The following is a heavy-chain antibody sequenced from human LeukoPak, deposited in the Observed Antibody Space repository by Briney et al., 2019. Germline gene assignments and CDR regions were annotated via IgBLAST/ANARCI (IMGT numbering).Heavy chain of an antibody. V-gene: IGHV4-30-4*01. Sequence: PSETLSLTCTVSGDSFSSGTYYWSWIRQPPGKGLEWIGYIYYSGSTYYNPSLKSRVTISVDTSKNQFSLKLSSVTAADTAVYYCARDSSGYGFVDYWGQGTLVTVSS. J-gene: IGHJ4*02. CDR1: GDSFSSGTYY. D-gene: IGHD3-22*01. CDR2: IYYSGST. CDR3: ARDSSGYGFVDY.